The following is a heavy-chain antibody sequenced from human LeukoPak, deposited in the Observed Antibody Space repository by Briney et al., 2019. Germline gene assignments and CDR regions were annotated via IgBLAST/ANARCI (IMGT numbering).Heavy chain of an antibody. Sequence: PSETLSLTCTVSGGSISSYYWSWIRQPPGKGLEWIGEINHSGSTNYNPSLKSRVTISVDTSKNQFSLKLSSVTAADTAVYYCARSGIEDIVLMVYAHFDYWGQGTLVTVSS. J-gene: IGHJ4*02. CDR3: ARSGIEDIVLMVYAHFDY. D-gene: IGHD2-8*01. CDR2: INHSGST. CDR1: GGSISSYY. V-gene: IGHV4-34*01.